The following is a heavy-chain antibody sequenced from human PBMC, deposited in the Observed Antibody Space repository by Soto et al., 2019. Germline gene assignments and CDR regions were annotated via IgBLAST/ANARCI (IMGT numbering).Heavy chain of an antibody. CDR1: GFTFSSYW. J-gene: IGHJ6*03. CDR2: IRQSGGET. CDR3: AKLAAPGHYYMDV. V-gene: IGHV3-7*05. Sequence: PGGSLRLSCAASGFTFSSYWMSGVLQAPGKGLEWVADIRQSGGETYYVDSVKGRFTISRDNSKNTLYLQMNSLRAEDTAVYYCAKLAAPGHYYMDVWGKGTTVTVSS. D-gene: IGHD6-13*01.